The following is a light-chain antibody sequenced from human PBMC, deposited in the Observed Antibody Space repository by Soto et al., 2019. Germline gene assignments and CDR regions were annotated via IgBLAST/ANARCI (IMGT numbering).Light chain of an antibody. Sequence: DIQMTQSPSSVSASVGDRVTITCRASQGIITYLAWYQQKPGEAPKLLISAASSLQSWVPSRFSVSGSGTDFTLTINSLQPEDFATYYCQQTNTFPFTFGGGTKVEIK. CDR1: QGIITY. CDR2: AAS. CDR3: QQTNTFPFT. V-gene: IGKV1-12*02. J-gene: IGKJ4*01.